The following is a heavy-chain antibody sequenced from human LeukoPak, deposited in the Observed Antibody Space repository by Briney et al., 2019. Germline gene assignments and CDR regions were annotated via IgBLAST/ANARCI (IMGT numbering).Heavy chain of an antibody. CDR1: GYSFTSYW. Sequence: GESLEISCKGSGYSFTSYWIDWVRQVPGKGLGWVGIIYPGGSDTRYSPSFQCQVTISVDKSIITAHLQSTSQKPANPAINYCVRRNYYDSSAYYGIVDYYYFYMDVWGKGTTVTVSS. CDR2: IYPGGSDT. J-gene: IGHJ6*03. CDR3: VRRNYYDSSAYYGIVDYYYFYMDV. D-gene: IGHD3-22*01. V-gene: IGHV5-51*01.